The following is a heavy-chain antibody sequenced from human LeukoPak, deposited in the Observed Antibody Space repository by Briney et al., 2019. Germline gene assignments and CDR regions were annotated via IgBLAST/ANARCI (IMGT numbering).Heavy chain of an antibody. Sequence: SVKVSCKASGGTFSSYAISWVRQAPGQGLEWMGGIIPISGTANYAQKFQGRVTITADESTSTAYMELSSLRSEDTAVYYCARGEAPGTVFGGMAVWGQGTAVTVSS. CDR1: GGTFSSYA. CDR3: ARGEAPGTVFGGMAV. V-gene: IGHV1-69*13. CDR2: IIPISGTA. D-gene: IGHD3-16*01. J-gene: IGHJ6*02.